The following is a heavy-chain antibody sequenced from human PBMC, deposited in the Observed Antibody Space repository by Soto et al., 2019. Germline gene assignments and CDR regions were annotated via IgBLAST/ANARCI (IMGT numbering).Heavy chain of an antibody. CDR2: ISAYNGNT. J-gene: IGHJ4*02. CDR1: GYTFTSYG. V-gene: IGHV1-18*01. CDR3: ARGVTNPRIAVDLDY. Sequence: ASVKVSCKASGYTFTSYGISWVRQAPGQGLEWMGWISAYNGNTNYAQKLQGRVTMTTDTSTSTAYMELRSLRSDDTAVYYCARGVTNPRIAVDLDYWGQGTLVTVSS. D-gene: IGHD6-19*01.